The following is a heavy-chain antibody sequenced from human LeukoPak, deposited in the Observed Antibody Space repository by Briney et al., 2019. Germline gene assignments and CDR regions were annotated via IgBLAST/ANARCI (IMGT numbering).Heavy chain of an antibody. CDR3: ARVSYDYFDY. CDR2: IYYSGST. V-gene: IGHV4-59*01. D-gene: IGHD2-21*01. Sequence: SETLSLTCTVSGGSISSYYWSWIRQPPGKGLEWIGYIYYSGSTNYNPSLKSRVTLSVDTSKNQFSLKLSSVTAADTAVYYCARVSYDYFDYWGQGTLVTVSS. J-gene: IGHJ4*02. CDR1: GGSISSYY.